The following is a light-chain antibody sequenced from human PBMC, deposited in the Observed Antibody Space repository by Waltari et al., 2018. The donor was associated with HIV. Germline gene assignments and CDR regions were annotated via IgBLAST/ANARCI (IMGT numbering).Light chain of an antibody. CDR1: QSISSW. J-gene: IGKJ1*01. CDR2: KAS. CDR3: QQYDSYSWT. Sequence: DIQMTRSPSTLSASVGDRVTITCRASQSISSWLAWYQQKPGKAPKVLIYKASSLESGVPSRFSGSGSGTEFTLTISSLQSDDFATYYCQQYDSYSWTFGQGTKVEIK. V-gene: IGKV1-5*03.